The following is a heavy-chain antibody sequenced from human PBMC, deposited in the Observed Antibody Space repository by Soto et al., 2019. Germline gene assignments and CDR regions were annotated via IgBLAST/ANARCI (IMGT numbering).Heavy chain of an antibody. CDR2: IIPIFGTA. CDR3: ARSLRIAAAGLISYYYYYGMDV. CDR1: GGTFSSYA. Sequence: GASVKVSCKASGGTFSSYAISWVRQAPGQGLEWMGGIIPIFGTANYAQKFQGRATITADESTSTAYMELSSLRSEDTAVYYCARSLRIAAAGLISYYYYYGMDVWGQGTTVTVSS. D-gene: IGHD6-13*01. J-gene: IGHJ6*02. V-gene: IGHV1-69*13.